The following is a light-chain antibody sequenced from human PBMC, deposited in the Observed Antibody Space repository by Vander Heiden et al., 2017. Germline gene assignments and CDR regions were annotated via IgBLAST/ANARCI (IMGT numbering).Light chain of an antibody. CDR2: QDT. V-gene: IGLV3-1*01. CDR3: QAWDSSVV. CDR1: KLGDKF. Sequence: SYELTQPPPLSVSPGQTASITCSGDKLGDKFACWYQQKPGQSPVLVIYQDTERPSGIPERFSGSNSGNTATLTISGTQAMDEADYYCQAWDSSVVFGGGTKLTVL. J-gene: IGLJ2*01.